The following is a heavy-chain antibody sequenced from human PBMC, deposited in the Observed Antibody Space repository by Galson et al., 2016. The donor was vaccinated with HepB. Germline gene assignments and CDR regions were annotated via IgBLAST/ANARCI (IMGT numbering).Heavy chain of an antibody. CDR3: ARDPYCGGDCNSPRYFDL. CDR1: GFTFSLYS. V-gene: IGHV3-48*04. D-gene: IGHD2-21*02. Sequence: SLRLSCAASGFTFSLYSMYWVRQAPGKGLDWVSYISTGGTTIYYADSVKGRFTISRGNAKNLLYLQMNSLRVEDTAVYYCARDPYCGGDCNSPRYFDLWGRGTLVTVSS. J-gene: IGHJ2*01. CDR2: ISTGGTTI.